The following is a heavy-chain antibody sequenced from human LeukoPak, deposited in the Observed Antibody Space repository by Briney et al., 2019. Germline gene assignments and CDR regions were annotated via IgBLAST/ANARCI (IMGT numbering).Heavy chain of an antibody. V-gene: IGHV3-48*01. D-gene: IGHD5-18*01. CDR1: GFTFSIYS. CDR2: ISGSSTTI. Sequence: PGGSLRLSCAASGFTFSIYSMNWVRQAPGKGLEWVSYISGSSTTIYYADSVKGRFTISRDNAKNSLYLQMNSLRAEDTAVYYCARDTGYSYGYRDNWFDPWGQGALVTVSS. J-gene: IGHJ5*02. CDR3: ARDTGYSYGYRDNWFDP.